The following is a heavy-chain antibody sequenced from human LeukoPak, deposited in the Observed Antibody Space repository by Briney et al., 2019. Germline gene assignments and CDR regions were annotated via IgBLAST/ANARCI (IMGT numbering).Heavy chain of an antibody. V-gene: IGHV1-2*02. J-gene: IGHJ4*02. D-gene: IGHD5-12*01. CDR1: GYTFTGYY. Sequence: ASVKVSCKASGYTFTGYYMHWVRQAPGQGLEWMGWINPNSGGTNYAQKFQGRVTMTRDTSISTAYMELSRLRSDDTAVYYCARERGTRRGYSGYDVLDYWGQGTLVTVSS. CDR3: ARERGTRRGYSGYDVLDY. CDR2: INPNSGGT.